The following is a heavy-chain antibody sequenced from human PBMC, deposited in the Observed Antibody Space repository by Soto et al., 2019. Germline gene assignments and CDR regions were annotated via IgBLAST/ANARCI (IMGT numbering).Heavy chain of an antibody. CDR3: ARGAYSSTPYYFDY. CDR2: IWPGDSDT. CDR1: GYSFNSYW. V-gene: IGHV5-51*01. J-gene: IGHJ4*02. D-gene: IGHD6-13*01. Sequence: GESLKISCQASGYSFNSYWIHWVRQMPGKGLEWMGIIWPGDSDTRYSPSFQGQVTISADKSISTAYLQWSSLKASDTAMYYCARGAYSSTPYYFDYWGQGTLVTVSS.